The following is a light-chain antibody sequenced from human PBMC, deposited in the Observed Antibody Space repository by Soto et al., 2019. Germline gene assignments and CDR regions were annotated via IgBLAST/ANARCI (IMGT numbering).Light chain of an antibody. V-gene: IGKV3-15*01. CDR1: QSVSSN. CDR3: QHYKTWPWT. J-gene: IGKJ1*01. Sequence: EIVLTHSPATLSSSPGERATLSCRASQSVSSNLAWYQRKPGQAPRLLIYGASTRATGSPARFSGSGSGTEFTLTISSLQSEDFAVYYCQHYKTWPWTFGQGTKVDIK. CDR2: GAS.